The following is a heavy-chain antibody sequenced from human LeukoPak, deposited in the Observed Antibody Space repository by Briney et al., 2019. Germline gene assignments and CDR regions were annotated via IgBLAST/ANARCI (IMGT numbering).Heavy chain of an antibody. CDR2: ISTSGSTI. CDR1: GFTFSSYE. D-gene: IGHD5-18*01. J-gene: IGHJ4*02. Sequence: PGGSLRLSCAASGFTFSSYEMNWVRQAPGKGLEWVSYISTSGSTIYYADSVKGRFTISRDNAKNSLHLQMNSLRAEDTAVYYCARDTAMVNFDYWGQGTLVTVSS. CDR3: ARDTAMVNFDY. V-gene: IGHV3-48*03.